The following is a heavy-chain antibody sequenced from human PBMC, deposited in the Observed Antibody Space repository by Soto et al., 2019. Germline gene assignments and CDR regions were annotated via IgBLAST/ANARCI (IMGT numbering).Heavy chain of an antibody. CDR2: IYYSGST. D-gene: IGHD2-2*01. V-gene: IGHV4-59*01. J-gene: IGHJ6*02. CDR1: GGSISSYY. Sequence: SETLSLTCTVSGGSISSYYWSWIRQPPGKGLEWIGYIYYSGSTNYNPSLKSRVTISVDTSKNQFSLKLSSVTAADTAVYYCARGLGYCSSTSCRNYYYYYGMDVWGQGTTVTVSS. CDR3: ARGLGYCSSTSCRNYYYYYGMDV.